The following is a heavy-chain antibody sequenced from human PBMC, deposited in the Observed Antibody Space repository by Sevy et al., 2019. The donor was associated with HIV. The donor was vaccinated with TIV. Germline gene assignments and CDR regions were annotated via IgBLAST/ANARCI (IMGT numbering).Heavy chain of an antibody. Sequence: SETLSLTCAVSGYSITSGYLWGWIRQPPGKGLEWIGSVFHSGSTYYNPSLNSRVIISVDTSKNEFSLILNSVTAADTNVYYCARHSNGSGTYYVPFNTWGQGILVTVSS. D-gene: IGHD3-10*01. CDR3: ARHSNGSGTYYVPFNT. J-gene: IGHJ5*02. CDR2: VFHSGST. CDR1: GYSITSGYL. V-gene: IGHV4-38-2*01.